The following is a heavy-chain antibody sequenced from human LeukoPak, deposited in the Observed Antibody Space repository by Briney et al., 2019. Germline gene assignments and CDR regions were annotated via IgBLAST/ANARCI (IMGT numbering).Heavy chain of an antibody. J-gene: IGHJ4*02. CDR2: IYPGDSDT. CDR1: GYSFTSYW. Sequence: GESLKISCKGSGYSFTSYWIGWVRQLPGKGLEWMGIIYPGDSDTRYSPSFQGQFTISADKSSTPAYLQLTHLQATDTAMYYCARYCGYVSSVCDYWGQGTLVSVSS. V-gene: IGHV5-51*01. CDR3: ARYCGYVSSVCDY. D-gene: IGHD5-12*01.